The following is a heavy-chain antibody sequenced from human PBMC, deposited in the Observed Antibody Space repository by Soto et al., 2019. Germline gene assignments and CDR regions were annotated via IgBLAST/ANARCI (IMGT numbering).Heavy chain of an antibody. CDR2: IYHSGSS. Sequence: VQLQEACPGLVKPSQTLSRTCTVSGGSVSSAISYWSWIRLFQDKCLVSIGYIYHSGSSYSNPSPQSRVAISVDTSKNELCLNLSSVTAAYTAVYYFARGARGYWYFHLWGRGTLITGSS. V-gene: IGHV4-31*03. CDR1: GGSVSSAISY. J-gene: IGHJ2*01. CDR3: ARGARGYWYFHL.